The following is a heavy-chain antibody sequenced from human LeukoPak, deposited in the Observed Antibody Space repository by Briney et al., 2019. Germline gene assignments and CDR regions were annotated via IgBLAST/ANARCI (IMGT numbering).Heavy chain of an antibody. Sequence: SETLSLTCAVYGGSFSGYYWSWIRQPPGKGLEWIGEINHSGSTNYNPSLKSRVTISVDTSKNQFSLKLSSVTAADTAVYYCARELIYTDYYFDYWGQGALVTASS. CDR1: GGSFSGYY. V-gene: IGHV4-34*01. CDR3: ARELIYTDYYFDY. CDR2: INHSGST. D-gene: IGHD2-2*02. J-gene: IGHJ4*02.